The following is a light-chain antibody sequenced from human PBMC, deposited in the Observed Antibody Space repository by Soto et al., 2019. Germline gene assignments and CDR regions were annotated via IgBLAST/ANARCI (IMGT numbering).Light chain of an antibody. Sequence: DVVMTQSPLSLPVTLGQPASISCRSSQSLVYTDGNTYLSWFQQRPGQSPRRLIYRVSNRDSGVPDRLSGSGSGTDFTLKISRVEAEDVGVYYCMQGTHWPLTFGGGTKVDIK. CDR3: MQGTHWPLT. CDR2: RVS. CDR1: QSLVYTDGNTY. J-gene: IGKJ4*01. V-gene: IGKV2-30*01.